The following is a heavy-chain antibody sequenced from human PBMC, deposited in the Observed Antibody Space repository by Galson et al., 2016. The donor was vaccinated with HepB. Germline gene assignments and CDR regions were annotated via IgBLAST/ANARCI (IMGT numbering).Heavy chain of an antibody. Sequence: SLRLSCAAPGLTFRNFAMSWVRQAPGKGLEWVSTISGNGGTTHYADSVKGRFPISRDNSKNTLYLQMNSLRAEDTAVYYCARVAKRANRLWFGELKGFDYWGQGTLVTVSS. V-gene: IGHV3-23*01. CDR2: ISGNGGTT. CDR1: GLTFRNFA. D-gene: IGHD3-10*01. CDR3: ARVAKRANRLWFGELKGFDY. J-gene: IGHJ4*02.